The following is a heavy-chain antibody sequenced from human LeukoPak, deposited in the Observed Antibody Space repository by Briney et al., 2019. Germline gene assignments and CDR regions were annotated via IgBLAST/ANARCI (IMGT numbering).Heavy chain of an antibody. J-gene: IGHJ3*02. CDR3: ARDCSSTSCYDAFDI. CDR2: IYYSGST. V-gene: IGHV4-59*01. CDR1: GGSISSYY. Sequence: SETLSLTCTVSGGSISSYYWSWIRQPPGKGLEWIGYIYYSGSTNYNPSLKSRVTISVDTSKSQFSLKLSSVTAADTAVYYCARDCSSTSCYDAFDIWGQGTMVTVSS. D-gene: IGHD2-2*01.